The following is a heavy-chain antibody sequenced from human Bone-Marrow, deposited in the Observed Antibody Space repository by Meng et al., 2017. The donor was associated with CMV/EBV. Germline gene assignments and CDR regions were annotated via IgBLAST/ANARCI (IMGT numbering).Heavy chain of an antibody. D-gene: IGHD6-19*01. CDR2: IIPIFGTA. V-gene: IGHV1-69*05. J-gene: IGHJ4*02. CDR3: AIARAVAGNWDY. Sequence: SVKVSCKASGGTFSSYAISWVRQAPGKGLEWMGGIIPIFGTANYAQKFQGRVTITTDESTSTAYMELSSLRSEDTAVYYCAIARAVAGNWDYWGQGTLVTVSS. CDR1: GGTFSSYA.